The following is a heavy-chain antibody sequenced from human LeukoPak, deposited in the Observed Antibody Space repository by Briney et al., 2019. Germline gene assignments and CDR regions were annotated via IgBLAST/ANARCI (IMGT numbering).Heavy chain of an antibody. CDR1: GFTFSSYA. V-gene: IGHV3-30-3*01. CDR2: ISYDGSNK. Sequence: PGGSLRLSCAASGFTFSSYAMSWVRQAPGKGLEWVAVISYDGSNKYYADSVKGRFTISRDNSKNALYLQMNSLRAEDTAVYYCARDHYYDSSGYHDPFDYWGQGTLVTVSS. J-gene: IGHJ4*02. D-gene: IGHD3-22*01. CDR3: ARDHYYDSSGYHDPFDY.